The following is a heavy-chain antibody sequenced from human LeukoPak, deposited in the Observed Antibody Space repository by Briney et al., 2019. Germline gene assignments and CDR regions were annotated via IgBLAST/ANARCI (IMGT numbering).Heavy chain of an antibody. CDR3: ARDRAEGKTWVEFDP. CDR2: IYSDGVT. Sequence: GGSLRLSFAASGFIVNSYAMSWVRQAPGKGLAWVSLIYSDGVTQYADSVKGRFTISRDNSKNTLYLQVNSLRDEDTAVYFCARDRAEGKTWVEFDPWGQGTLVTVSS. CDR1: GFIVNSYA. J-gene: IGHJ5*02. V-gene: IGHV3-66*02.